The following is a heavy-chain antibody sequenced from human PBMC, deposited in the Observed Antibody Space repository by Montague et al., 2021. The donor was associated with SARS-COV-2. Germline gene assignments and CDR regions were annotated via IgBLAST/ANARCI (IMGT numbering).Heavy chain of an antibody. CDR3: ARVSNSRVRGDHDY. J-gene: IGHJ4*02. Sequence: SWSTNYNPSLKSLVTISLDPSKNQFSLTLSSVTAADTAVYYCARVSNSRVRGDHDYWVQGTLVNGSA. D-gene: IGHD3-10*01. V-gene: IGHV4-59*01. CDR2: SWST.